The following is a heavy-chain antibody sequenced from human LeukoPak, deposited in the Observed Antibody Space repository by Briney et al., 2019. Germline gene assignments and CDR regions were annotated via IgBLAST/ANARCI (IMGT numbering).Heavy chain of an antibody. V-gene: IGHV3-23*01. CDR2: ISGSGGST. D-gene: IGHD2-2*01. CDR1: GFTFTYYA. CDR3: AKVGYCYSASCAGFDY. J-gene: IGHJ4*02. Sequence: PGGSLRLSCAASGFTFTYYAMSWVRQAPGKGLEWVSTISGSGGSTYYADSVKGRFTITSDNSENTLYLQMNSLRAEDTAVYYCAKVGYCYSASCAGFDYWGQGTLVTVSS.